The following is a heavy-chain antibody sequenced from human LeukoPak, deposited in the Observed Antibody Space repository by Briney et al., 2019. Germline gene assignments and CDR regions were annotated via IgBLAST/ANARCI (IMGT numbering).Heavy chain of an antibody. CDR3: ARHYGP. D-gene: IGHD3-16*01. CDR1: GRSFSGYY. V-gene: IGHV4-34*01. CDR2: IYDSGST. J-gene: IGHJ5*02. Sequence: SETLSLTCAVYGRSFSGYYWSWIRQPPGKGLEWIGSIYDSGSTYYNPSLKSRVTISVDTSKNQFSLKLNSVTAADTAVYYCARHYGPWGQGTLVTVSS.